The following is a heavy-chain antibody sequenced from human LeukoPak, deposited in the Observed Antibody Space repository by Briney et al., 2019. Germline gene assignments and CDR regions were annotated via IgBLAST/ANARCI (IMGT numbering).Heavy chain of an antibody. CDR1: GYTLTELS. J-gene: IGHJ4*02. D-gene: IGHD1-26*01. V-gene: IGHV1-24*01. Sequence: GASVKVSCKVSGYTLTELSMHWVRQAPGKGLEWMGGFDPEDGETIYAQKFQGRVTMTRDTSISTAYMELSRLRSDDTAVYYCARVRGSGSRFDYWGQGTLVTVSS. CDR3: ARVRGSGSRFDY. CDR2: FDPEDGET.